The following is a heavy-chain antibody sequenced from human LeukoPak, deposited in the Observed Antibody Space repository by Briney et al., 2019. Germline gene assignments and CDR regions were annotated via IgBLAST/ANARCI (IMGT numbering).Heavy chain of an antibody. J-gene: IGHJ4*02. CDR2: INYSGST. CDR3: ARTYSSGWYYFDY. CDR1: GGSISSGNYY. D-gene: IGHD6-19*01. V-gene: IGHV4-39*01. Sequence: SETLSLTCIVSGGGSISSGNYYWGWIRQPPEKGLEWIGSINYSGSTLCTPSLQSRVTISVDTSKDQFSLRLSSVTAADTAVYYCARTYSSGWYYFDYWGQGTLVTVSS.